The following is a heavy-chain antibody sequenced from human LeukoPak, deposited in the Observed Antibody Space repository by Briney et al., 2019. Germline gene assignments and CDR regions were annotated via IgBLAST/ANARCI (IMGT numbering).Heavy chain of an antibody. Sequence: SETLSLTCAVYGGSFRGYYWSWIRQPPGKGLEWIGEINHSGSTNYNPSLKSRVTISVDTSKSQFSLKLSSVTAADTAVYYCARGDRDGYFDYWGQGTLVTVSS. CDR1: GGSFRGYY. J-gene: IGHJ4*02. D-gene: IGHD5-24*01. CDR3: ARGDRDGYFDY. V-gene: IGHV4-34*01. CDR2: INHSGST.